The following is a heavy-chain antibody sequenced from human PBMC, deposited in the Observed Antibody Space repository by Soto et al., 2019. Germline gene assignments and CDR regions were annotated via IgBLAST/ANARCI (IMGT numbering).Heavy chain of an antibody. CDR2: INHSGST. J-gene: IGHJ4*02. CDR3: ARGPKPAASYYFDY. D-gene: IGHD2-2*01. CDR1: GGSFSGYY. V-gene: IGHV4-34*01. Sequence: SETLSLTCAVYGGSFSGYYWSWIRQPPGKGLEWIGEINHSGSTNYNPSLKSRVTISVDTSKNQFSLKLSSVTAADTAVYYCARGPKPAASYYFDYWGQGXLVTVYS.